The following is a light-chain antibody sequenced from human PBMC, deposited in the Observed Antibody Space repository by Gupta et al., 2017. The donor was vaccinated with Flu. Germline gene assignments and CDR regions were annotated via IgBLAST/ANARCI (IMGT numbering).Light chain of an antibody. V-gene: IGLV2-11*03. J-gene: IGLJ2*01. CDR1: SSDVGNYDY. CDR3: CSYAGTFTFV. CDR2: GVT. Sequence: TSSDVGNYDYVSWYQQHPGKAPKLIIYGVTDRPSGVPDRSSGSKSGNTASLAIFGLQAEDEADYFCCSYAGTFTFVFGGGTKLTVL.